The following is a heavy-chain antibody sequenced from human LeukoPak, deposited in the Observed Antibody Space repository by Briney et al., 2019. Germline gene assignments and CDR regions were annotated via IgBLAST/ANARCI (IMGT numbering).Heavy chain of an antibody. J-gene: IGHJ5*02. CDR3: ARVFRGAVTSNWFDP. CDR1: GASMNGHY. Sequence: SETLSLTCSVSGASMNGHYWTWIRLSPGKGLEWIGYISDSGSTSYNPSLRSRVIMALEASKTEFFLRLNSVTVADTAVYYCARVFRGAVTSNWFDPWGQGTLVTVSS. D-gene: IGHD3-3*01. V-gene: IGHV4-59*11. CDR2: ISDSGST.